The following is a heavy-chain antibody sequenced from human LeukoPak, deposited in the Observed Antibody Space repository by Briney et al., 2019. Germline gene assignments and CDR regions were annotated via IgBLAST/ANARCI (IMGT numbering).Heavy chain of an antibody. J-gene: IGHJ4*02. Sequence: GGSLRLSCAASGFTFSSYAMSWVRQAPGKGLEWVSAISGSGGSTYYADSVKGRFTISRDDSKNTLYLQMNSLRAEDTAVYYCAKDRLGLYFFDYWGQGTLVTVSS. D-gene: IGHD3-3*02. CDR3: AKDRLGLYFFDY. V-gene: IGHV3-23*01. CDR2: ISGSGGST. CDR1: GFTFSSYA.